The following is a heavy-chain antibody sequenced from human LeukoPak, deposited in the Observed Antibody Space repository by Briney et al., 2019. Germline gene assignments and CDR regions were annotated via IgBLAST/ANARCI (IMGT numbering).Heavy chain of an antibody. CDR1: GGSISSSSYY. Sequence: SETLSLTCTVSGGSISSSSYYWGWIRQPPGKGLEWIGSIYYSGSTYYNPSLKSRVTISVDTSKNQFSLKLSSVTAADTAVYYCARARLIYYYDSSGPNWFDPWGQGTLVTVSS. CDR2: IYYSGST. V-gene: IGHV4-39*07. CDR3: ARARLIYYYDSSGPNWFDP. D-gene: IGHD3-22*01. J-gene: IGHJ5*02.